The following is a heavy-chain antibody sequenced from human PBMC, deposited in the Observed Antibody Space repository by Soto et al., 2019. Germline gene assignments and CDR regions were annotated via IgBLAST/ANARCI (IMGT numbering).Heavy chain of an antibody. CDR1: GYTFTGYY. CDR2: INPNSGGT. CDR3: ATVVYWISSQVVVGFEPFDP. Sequence: ASVNVSCKASGYTFTGYYMHWVRQAPGQGLEWMGWINPNSGGTNYAQKFQGRVTMTRDTSISTAYMELSRLRSDDTAVYYCATVVYWISSQVVVGFEPFDPWGQGTLVIVSS. V-gene: IGHV1-2*02. D-gene: IGHD2-15*01. J-gene: IGHJ5*02.